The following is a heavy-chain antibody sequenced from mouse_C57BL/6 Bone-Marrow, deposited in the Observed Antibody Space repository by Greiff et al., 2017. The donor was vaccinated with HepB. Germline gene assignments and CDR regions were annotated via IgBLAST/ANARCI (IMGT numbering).Heavy chain of an antibody. CDR2: IDPENGDT. Sequence: DVKLQESGAELVRPGASVKLSCTASGFNIKDDYMHWVKQRPEQGLEWIGWIDPENGDTEYASKFQGKATITADTSANTAYLQLSSLTSEDTAVYYCTTTGYGSSSWFAYWGQGTLVTVSA. V-gene: IGHV14-4*01. CDR3: TTTGYGSSSWFAY. D-gene: IGHD1-1*01. CDR1: GFNIKDDY. J-gene: IGHJ3*01.